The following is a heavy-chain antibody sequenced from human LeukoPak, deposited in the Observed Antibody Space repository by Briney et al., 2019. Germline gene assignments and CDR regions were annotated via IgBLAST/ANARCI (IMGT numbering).Heavy chain of an antibody. Sequence: SETLSLTCTVSGGSISSSSYYWGWIRQPPGKGLEWIGSIYYSGSTHYNPSLKSRVTISVDTSKNQFSLKLSSVTAADTAVYYCARGTPSRGYSYGRYYYYYMDVWGKGTTVTISS. CDR1: GGSISSSSYY. CDR3: ARGTPSRGYSYGRYYYYYMDV. CDR2: IYYSGST. J-gene: IGHJ6*03. D-gene: IGHD5-18*01. V-gene: IGHV4-39*07.